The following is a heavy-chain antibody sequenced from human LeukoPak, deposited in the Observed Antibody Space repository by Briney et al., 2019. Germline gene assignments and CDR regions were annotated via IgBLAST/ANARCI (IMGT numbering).Heavy chain of an antibody. CDR2: KNPNSGNA. CDR1: GYTFSDYD. J-gene: IGHJ6*03. Sequence: ASVKVSCKASGYTFSDYDINWVRQATGQGLEWMGCKNPNSGNAGYAQKCQGRVTMTRNTSISTAYMELSSLRSEDTAVYYCARALAWGGSSYSYYYMDVWDKGTTVTVSS. D-gene: IGHD1-26*01. V-gene: IGHV1-8*01. CDR3: ARALAWGGSSYSYYYMDV.